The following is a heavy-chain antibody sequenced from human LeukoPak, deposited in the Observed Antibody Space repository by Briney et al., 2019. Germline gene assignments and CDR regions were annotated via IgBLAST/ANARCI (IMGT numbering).Heavy chain of an antibody. V-gene: IGHV3-64D*06. D-gene: IGHD6-13*01. CDR2: ISSNGDST. CDR3: ARETGAGTVDH. CDR1: GFIFSSYA. J-gene: IGHJ4*02. Sequence: GGSLRLSCSASGFIFSSYAMHWVRQAPGTGLEYVSAISSNGDSTYYADSVKGRFTISRDNSKSTLHLQMSSLRADDTAVYYCARETGAGTVDHWGQGTLVTVSS.